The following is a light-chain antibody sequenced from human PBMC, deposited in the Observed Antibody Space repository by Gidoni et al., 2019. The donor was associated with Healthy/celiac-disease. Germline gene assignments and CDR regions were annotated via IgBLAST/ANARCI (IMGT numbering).Light chain of an antibody. V-gene: IGKV3-11*01. CDR1: QSVSSY. CDR2: DAS. Sequence: EIVLTQSPATLSLSPGERATLSCRASQSVSSYLAWYQQTPGQAPRLLIYDASNRATGIPARFRGSGSGTDFTLTISSLEPEDFAVYYCQQRSNWPPGGTFGQGTKVEIK. CDR3: QQRSNWPPGGT. J-gene: IGKJ1*01.